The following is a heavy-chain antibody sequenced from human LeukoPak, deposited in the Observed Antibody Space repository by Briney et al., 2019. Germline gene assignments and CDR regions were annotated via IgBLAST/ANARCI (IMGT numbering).Heavy chain of an antibody. D-gene: IGHD4-17*01. Sequence: ASVKVSCKASGYTFTGYYMHWVRQAPGQGLEWMGWTNPNSGGTNYAQKFQGRVTMTRDTSISTAYMELSRLRSDDTAVYYCARDQRGDYGDYGGIDYWGKGTLVTVSS. CDR1: GYTFTGYY. J-gene: IGHJ4*02. CDR2: TNPNSGGT. CDR3: ARDQRGDYGDYGGIDY. V-gene: IGHV1-2*02.